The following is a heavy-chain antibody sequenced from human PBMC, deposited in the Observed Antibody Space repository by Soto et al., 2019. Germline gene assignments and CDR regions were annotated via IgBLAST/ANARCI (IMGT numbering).Heavy chain of an antibody. Sequence: EVQLLESGGGLVQPGGSLRLSCVVSGFTFGSYAMSWVRQAPEKGPEWVAILGGNGFTTYYADSLKGRFTISGDKSKSTLFLQMNSLRADDTGVYYCAKALRHSLNFFYYMDVWGRGTSVTVSS. V-gene: IGHV3-23*01. CDR2: LGGNGFTT. J-gene: IGHJ6*03. D-gene: IGHD5-18*01. CDR3: AKALRHSLNFFYYMDV. CDR1: GFTFGSYA.